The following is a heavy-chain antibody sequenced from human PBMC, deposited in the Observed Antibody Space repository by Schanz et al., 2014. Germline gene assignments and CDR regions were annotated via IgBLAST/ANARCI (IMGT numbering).Heavy chain of an antibody. Sequence: VQLLESGGGLVQPGGSLRLSCAASGFTFNNYGMHWVRQAPGKGLGWVAVIWHDGSGKYYADSVKGRFTISRDNSNNTVFLQMNSLRAEDTAVYYCAKDFFIGVARGVIISHDAIDIWGQGTKVTVSS. CDR1: GFTFNNYG. J-gene: IGHJ3*02. V-gene: IGHV3-33*06. CDR3: AKDFFIGVARGVIISHDAIDI. D-gene: IGHD3-10*01. CDR2: IWHDGSGK.